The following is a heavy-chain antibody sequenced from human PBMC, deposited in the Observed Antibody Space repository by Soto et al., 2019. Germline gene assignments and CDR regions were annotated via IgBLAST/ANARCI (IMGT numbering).Heavy chain of an antibody. D-gene: IGHD4-17*01. CDR1: VFTFITYA. CDR3: AHPRGYGVFDAYDI. Sequence: PGGSLRLSCVASVFTFITYAMSWVRQAPGKGLEWVSALTPSGGETYYADSEKGRFTISRDNSMNALYLQMNSLRIEDTAVYYCAHPRGYGVFDAYDIWGQGTMVTVSS. CDR2: LTPSGGET. V-gene: IGHV3-23*01. J-gene: IGHJ3*02.